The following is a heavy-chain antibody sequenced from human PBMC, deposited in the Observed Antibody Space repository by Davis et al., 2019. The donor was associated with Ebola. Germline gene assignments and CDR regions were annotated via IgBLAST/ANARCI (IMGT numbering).Heavy chain of an antibody. Sequence: HSQTLSLTCAIPGDSVSRKGAAWNWIRQSPSRGLEWLGRTYYESKRYIDYAPFVRSRITINPDTAKNQLSLQVDSVTPEDTAVYYCARGWLRTGMDVWGKGTTVTVSS. J-gene: IGHJ6*04. CDR3: ARGWLRTGMDV. D-gene: IGHD5-12*01. V-gene: IGHV6-1*01. CDR2: TYYESKRYI. CDR1: GDSVSRKGAA.